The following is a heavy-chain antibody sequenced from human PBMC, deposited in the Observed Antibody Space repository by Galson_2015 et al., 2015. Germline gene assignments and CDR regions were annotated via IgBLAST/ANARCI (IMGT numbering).Heavy chain of an antibody. CDR2: ISSSSSYI. J-gene: IGHJ4*02. CDR1: GFTFSSYS. V-gene: IGHV3-21*01. CDR3: ARDFSGQWLGGRY. Sequence: SLRLSCAASGFTFSSYSMNWVRQAPGKGLEWVSSISSSSSYIYYADSVKGRFTISRDNAKNSLYLQMNSLRAEDTAVYYCARDFSGQWLGGRYWGQGTLVTVSS. D-gene: IGHD6-19*01.